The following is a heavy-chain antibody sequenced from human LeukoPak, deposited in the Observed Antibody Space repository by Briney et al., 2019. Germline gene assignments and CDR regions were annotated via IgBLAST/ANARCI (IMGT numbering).Heavy chain of an antibody. Sequence: GESLKISCKGSGYSFTSYWIGWVRQMPGKGLEWMGIIYPGDSDTRYSPSFQGQVTISADKSISTAYLQWSSLKASDTAMYYCARVTWELLRTHREVNWFDPWGQGTLVTVSS. CDR1: GYSFTSYW. CDR2: IYPGDSDT. CDR3: ARVTWELLRTHREVNWFDP. J-gene: IGHJ5*02. V-gene: IGHV5-51*01. D-gene: IGHD1-26*01.